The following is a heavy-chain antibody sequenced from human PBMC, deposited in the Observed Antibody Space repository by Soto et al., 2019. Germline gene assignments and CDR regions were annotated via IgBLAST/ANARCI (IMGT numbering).Heavy chain of an antibody. J-gene: IGHJ6*02. CDR2: ISYSGST. Sequence: SETLSITCTVSGGSIHNNYYYWGWVRQPPGKGLEWIASISYSGSTYYNPSLRSRLTMSVDTSKNQFSLKLSSVTAADTAVYYCASRVFGGKSEYYYVMAVSGQGTSVIGSS. CDR1: GGSIHNNYYY. D-gene: IGHD2-15*01. V-gene: IGHV4-39*07. CDR3: ASRVFGGKSEYYYVMAV.